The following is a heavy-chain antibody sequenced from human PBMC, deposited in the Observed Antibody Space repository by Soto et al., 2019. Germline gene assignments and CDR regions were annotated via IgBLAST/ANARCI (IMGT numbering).Heavy chain of an antibody. CDR2: IIPIFGTA. CDR3: ARTRRDGSLDAFDI. Sequence: SVKVSCKASGGTFSSYAISWVRQAPGQGLEWMGGIIPIFGTANYAQKFQGRVTITADESTSTAYMELSSLRSEDTSVYYCARTRRDGSLDAFDIWGQGTMVTVSS. J-gene: IGHJ3*02. CDR1: GGTFSSYA. D-gene: IGHD5-12*01. V-gene: IGHV1-69*13.